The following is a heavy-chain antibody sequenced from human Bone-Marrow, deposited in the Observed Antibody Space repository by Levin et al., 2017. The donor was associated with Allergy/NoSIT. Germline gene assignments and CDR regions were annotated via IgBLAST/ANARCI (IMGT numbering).Heavy chain of an antibody. CDR3: AKDQGRVVPAAWRAFDI. CDR2: ISYDGSNK. Sequence: LSLTCAASGFTFSSYGMHWVRQAPGKGLEWVAVISYDGSNKYYADSVKGRFTISRDNSKNTLYLQMNSLRAEDTAVYYCAKDQGRVVPAAWRAFDIWGQGTMVTVSS. V-gene: IGHV3-30*18. D-gene: IGHD2-2*01. J-gene: IGHJ3*02. CDR1: GFTFSSYG.